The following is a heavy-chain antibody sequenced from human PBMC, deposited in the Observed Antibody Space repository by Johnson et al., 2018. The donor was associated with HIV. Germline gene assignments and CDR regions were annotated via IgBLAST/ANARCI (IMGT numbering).Heavy chain of an antibody. V-gene: IGHV3-30*04. CDR2: ISYDGSNK. CDR3: ARGSWRWVQQHAFDI. CDR1: GFTFSSYA. D-gene: IGHD5-24*01. Sequence: QVQLLESGGGVVQPGRSLRLSCAASGFTFSSYALHWVRQAPGKGLEWVAVISYDGSNKYYVDSVKGRFTISRDNSKNTLYLQMNSLRAEDTAVYYCARGSWRWVQQHAFDIWGQGTMVTVSS. J-gene: IGHJ3*02.